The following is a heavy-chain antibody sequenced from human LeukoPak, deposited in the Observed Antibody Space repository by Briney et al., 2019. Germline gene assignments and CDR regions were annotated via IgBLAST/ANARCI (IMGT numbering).Heavy chain of an antibody. Sequence: SQTLSLTCTVSGGSISSGGYYWSWIRQPPGKGLEWIGYIYYSGSTYYNPSLKSRVTISVDTSKNQFSLKLSSVTAADTAVYYCARVARRDADAFDIWGQGTVVTVSS. V-gene: IGHV4-30-4*08. J-gene: IGHJ3*02. CDR1: GGSISSGGYY. CDR3: ARVARRDADAFDI. D-gene: IGHD5-24*01. CDR2: IYYSGST.